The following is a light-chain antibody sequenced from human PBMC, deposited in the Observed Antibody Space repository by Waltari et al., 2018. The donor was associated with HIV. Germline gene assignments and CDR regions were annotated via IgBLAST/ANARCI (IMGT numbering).Light chain of an antibody. CDR1: QSISSY. CDR3: QQSYSTPYT. Sequence: DIQMTQSPASLSASLGDRLTITCRASQSISSYLNWYQQKPGKAPKLLIYAASSLQSGVPSRFSGSGSGTDFTLTISSLQPEDFATYYCQQSYSTPYTFGQGTKLEIK. V-gene: IGKV1-39*01. CDR2: AAS. J-gene: IGKJ2*01.